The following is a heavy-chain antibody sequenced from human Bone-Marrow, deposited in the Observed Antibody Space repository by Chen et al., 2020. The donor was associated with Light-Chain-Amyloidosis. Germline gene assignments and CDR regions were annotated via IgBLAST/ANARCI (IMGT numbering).Heavy chain of an antibody. D-gene: IGHD3-16*02. CDR1: GGSISSSSYY. CDR3: ARXXXHDYIWGSYRGHAFDI. Sequence: QLQLQESGPGXXKXSETLSLTCTVSGGSISSSSYYWGWIRQPPGKGLAWIGSIYYSGSTYYNPSLKSRVXXXVDTXKNQXSXXXXXXXXXXXXXXXXARXXXHDYIWGSYRGHAFDIWGQGTMVTVSS. V-gene: IGHV4-39*01. J-gene: IGHJ3*02. CDR2: IYYSGST.